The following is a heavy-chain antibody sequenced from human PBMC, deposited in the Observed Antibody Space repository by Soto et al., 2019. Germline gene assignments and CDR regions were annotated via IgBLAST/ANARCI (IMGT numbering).Heavy chain of an antibody. D-gene: IGHD4-17*01. Sequence: QLQLQESGSGLVKPSQTLSLTCVVSSGSISSGGYSWSWIRQPPGKGLEWIGYIYHSGNSYYNPSLKSRVTISIDKSNNQFSLKLSSVTAADTAVYYCVSARTTVTERYFDSWGQGTLVTVSS. CDR3: VSARTTVTERYFDS. CDR1: SGSISSGGYS. J-gene: IGHJ4*02. CDR2: IYHSGNS. V-gene: IGHV4-30-2*01.